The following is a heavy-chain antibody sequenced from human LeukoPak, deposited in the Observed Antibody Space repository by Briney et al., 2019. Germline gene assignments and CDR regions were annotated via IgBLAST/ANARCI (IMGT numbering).Heavy chain of an antibody. D-gene: IGHD1-26*01. J-gene: IGHJ4*02. Sequence: GWSLRLSCAASGFTFSSYAMSWVRQAPGKGLEWVSAISGSGGSTYYADSVKGRFTISRDNSKNTLHLQMNSLRAEDTAVYYCAKDDGSYYGFDYWGQGTLVTVSS. CDR1: GFTFSSYA. CDR2: ISGSGGST. CDR3: AKDDGSYYGFDY. V-gene: IGHV3-23*01.